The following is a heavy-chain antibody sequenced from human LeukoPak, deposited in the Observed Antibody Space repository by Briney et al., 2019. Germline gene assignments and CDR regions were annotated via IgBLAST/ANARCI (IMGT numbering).Heavy chain of an antibody. CDR3: AREAGEAFDI. V-gene: IGHV3-21*01. J-gene: IGHJ3*02. Sequence: GGSLRLSCAASGFTFSTYTLNWVRQAPGKGLEWVSCISSSSSSIYYADSVKGRFTISRDNAKSSVYLQMNSLRAEDTAVYYCAREAGEAFDIWGQGTMVTVSS. CDR2: ISSSSSSI. CDR1: GFTFSTYT. D-gene: IGHD3-10*01.